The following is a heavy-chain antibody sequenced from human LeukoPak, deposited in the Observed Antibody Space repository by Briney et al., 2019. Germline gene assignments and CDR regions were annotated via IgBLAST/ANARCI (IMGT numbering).Heavy chain of an antibody. CDR1: GYTFTGYY. D-gene: IGHD3-9*01. CDR2: INPNSGGT. J-gene: IGHJ4*02. Sequence: GASVKVSCKASGYTFTGYYIHWVRQAPGQGLEWMGWINPNSGGTNYAQKFQGRVTMTRDTSISTAYMELSRLRSDDTAVYYCARGGVLRYFDWLLYISTAFDYWGQGTLVTVSS. CDR3: ARGGVLRYFDWLLYISTAFDY. V-gene: IGHV1-2*02.